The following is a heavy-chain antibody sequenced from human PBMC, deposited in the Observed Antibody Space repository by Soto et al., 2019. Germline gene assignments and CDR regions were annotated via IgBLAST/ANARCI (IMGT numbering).Heavy chain of an antibody. D-gene: IGHD4-17*01. V-gene: IGHV1-3*01. CDR1: GYTFTSYA. CDR3: ARIAWVRESGDYRKYNWFEP. CDR2: INAGNGNT. J-gene: IGHJ5*02. Sequence: ASVKVSCKASGYTFTSYAMHWVRQAPGQRLEWMGWINAGNGNTKYSQKLQGRVTITRDTSASTAYMELSSLRSEDTAVYYCARIAWVRESGDYRKYNWFEPWGQGTMVTVSS.